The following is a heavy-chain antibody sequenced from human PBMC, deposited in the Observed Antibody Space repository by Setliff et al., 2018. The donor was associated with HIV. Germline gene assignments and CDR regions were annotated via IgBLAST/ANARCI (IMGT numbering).Heavy chain of an antibody. CDR1: GGSISSSSHY. CDR3: ARHQYYNFWSGFDY. CDR2: IYYSGST. Sequence: SETLSLTCTVSGGSISSSSHYWGWIRQPPGKGLEWIGSIYYSGSTNYNPSLKSRVTISVDTSKNQFSLKLNSVTAADTAVYYCARHQYYNFWSGFDYWGQGTLVTVSS. D-gene: IGHD3-3*01. V-gene: IGHV4-39*01. J-gene: IGHJ4*02.